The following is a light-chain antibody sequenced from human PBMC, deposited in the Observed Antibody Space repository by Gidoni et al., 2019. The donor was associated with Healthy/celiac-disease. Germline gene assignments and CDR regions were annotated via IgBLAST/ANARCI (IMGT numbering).Light chain of an antibody. J-gene: IGKJ4*01. CDR2: KAS. V-gene: IGKV1-5*03. Sequence: DFQMTQSPSTLSASVGDRVTITCRASQSISSWLAWYQQKPGKAPKLLIYKASSLESGVPSRFSGSGSGTEFTLTISSLQPDDFATYYCQQYNSPPLTFGGGTKVEIK. CDR3: QQYNSPPLT. CDR1: QSISSW.